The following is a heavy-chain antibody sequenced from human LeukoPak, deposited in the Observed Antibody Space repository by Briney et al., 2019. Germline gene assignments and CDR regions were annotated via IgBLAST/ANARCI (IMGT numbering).Heavy chain of an antibody. CDR2: ISYDGSNK. Sequence: GGSLRLSCAASGFTFSSYAMHWVRQAPGKGLEWVAVISYDGSNKYYADSVKGRFTISRDNSKNTLYLQMNSLRAEDTAVYYCAKDRYSGSYTDAFDIWGQGTMVTVSS. CDR1: GFTFSSYA. CDR3: AKDRYSGSYTDAFDI. J-gene: IGHJ3*02. V-gene: IGHV3-30-3*02. D-gene: IGHD1-26*01.